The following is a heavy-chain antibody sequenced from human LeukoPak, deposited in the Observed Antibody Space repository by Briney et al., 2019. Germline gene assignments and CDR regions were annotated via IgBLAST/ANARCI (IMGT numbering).Heavy chain of an antibody. CDR1: GFTFSSYS. V-gene: IGHV3-48*02. J-gene: IGHJ5*02. CDR2: ISSSSSTI. Sequence: SGGSLRLSCAASGFTFSSYSMNWVRQAPGKGLEWVSYISSSSSTIYYADSVKGRFTISRDNAKNSLYLQMNSLRDEDTAVYYCARGGSGSYYLPNWFDPWGQGTLVTVSS. D-gene: IGHD3-10*01. CDR3: ARGGSGSYYLPNWFDP.